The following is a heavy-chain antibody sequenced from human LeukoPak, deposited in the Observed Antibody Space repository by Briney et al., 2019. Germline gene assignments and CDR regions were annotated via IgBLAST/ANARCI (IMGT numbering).Heavy chain of an antibody. V-gene: IGHV3-23*01. J-gene: IGHJ4*02. CDR3: ARDQAGSDY. CDR1: GFTFSSSA. Sequence: PGGSLRLSCAASGFTFSSSAMSWVRQVPGKGLEWVSGISASGGSTSYADSVRGRFTISRDNSKNTLYLQMNSLRAEDTAVYYCARDQAGSDYWGQGTLVTVSS. CDR2: ISASGGST. D-gene: IGHD3-10*01.